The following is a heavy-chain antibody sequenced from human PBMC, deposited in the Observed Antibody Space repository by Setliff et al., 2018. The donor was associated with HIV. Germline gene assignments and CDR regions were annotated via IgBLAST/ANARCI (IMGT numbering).Heavy chain of an antibody. J-gene: IGHJ4*02. CDR3: ARSSRGYYNPLFDY. CDR1: GGSLISGGYY. CDR2: VYYTGKT. D-gene: IGHD3-22*01. Sequence: SETLSLTCSVSGGSLISGGYYWSWIRQHPGKGLEWIAYVYYTGKTYYNPSLECRISMSVDTSKNQLSLNLTSVTAADTAVYYCARSSRGYYNPLFDYWGQGTLVTVSS. V-gene: IGHV4-31*03.